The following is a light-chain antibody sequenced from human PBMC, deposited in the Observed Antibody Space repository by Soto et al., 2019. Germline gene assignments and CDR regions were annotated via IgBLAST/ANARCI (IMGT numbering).Light chain of an antibody. Sequence: EIVLTQSPGTLSLSPGGRATLSCRASQSISSGYLAWYQQTPGQAPRLLIYDASSRAAGIPDRFSGSGSGTDFTLTISRLEPEDFAVYYSQQYGGSPRTFGQGTKVEIK. CDR1: QSISSGY. CDR3: QQYGGSPRT. J-gene: IGKJ1*01. V-gene: IGKV3-20*01. CDR2: DAS.